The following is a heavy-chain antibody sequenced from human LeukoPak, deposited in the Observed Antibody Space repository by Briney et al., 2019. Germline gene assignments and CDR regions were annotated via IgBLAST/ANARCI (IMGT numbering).Heavy chain of an antibody. CDR3: ARFPGLKRGAIDWFDS. J-gene: IGHJ5*01. Sequence: GGSLRLSCAASGFTFSSYSMNWARQAPGKGLEWVSCISSSSSYIYYADSVKGRFTISRDNAKNSLYLQMNSLRAEDTALYYCARFPGLKRGAIDWFDSWGQGTLVTVSS. CDR1: GFTFSSYS. D-gene: IGHD3-10*01. V-gene: IGHV3-21*04. CDR2: ISSSSSYI.